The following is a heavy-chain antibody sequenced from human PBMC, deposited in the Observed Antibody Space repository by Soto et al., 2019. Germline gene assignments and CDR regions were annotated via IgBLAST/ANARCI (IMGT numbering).Heavy chain of an antibody. CDR2: ISLYTGNT. CDR3: ARAFYYDSSGQTAYYFDY. D-gene: IGHD3-22*01. V-gene: IGHV1-18*01. J-gene: IGHJ4*02. CDR1: GYTFTSHG. Sequence: QVQLVQSGAEVKKPGASVKVSCKTSGYTFTSHGITWVRQAPGQGLEWMGWISLYTGNTNYAQSLQGRVTMTTDTSTSTAYMELRSLRSEDTAVYYCARAFYYDSSGQTAYYFDYWGQGTLVTVSS.